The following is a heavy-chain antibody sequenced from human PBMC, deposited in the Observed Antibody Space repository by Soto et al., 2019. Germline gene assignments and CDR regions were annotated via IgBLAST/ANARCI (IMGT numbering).Heavy chain of an antibody. Sequence: GGSLRLSCAASGFTFSSYSMNWVRQAPGKGLEWVSYISSSSSTIYYADSVKGRFTISRDNAKNSLYLQMNSLRDEDTAVYYCARIASRGVVTGCGMDVWGQGTTVTVSS. CDR2: ISSSSSTI. CDR3: ARIASRGVVTGCGMDV. J-gene: IGHJ6*02. D-gene: IGHD3-3*01. CDR1: GFTFSSYS. V-gene: IGHV3-48*02.